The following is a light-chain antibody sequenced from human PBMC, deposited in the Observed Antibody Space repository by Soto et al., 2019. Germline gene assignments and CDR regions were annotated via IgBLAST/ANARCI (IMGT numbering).Light chain of an antibody. Sequence: QSALTQSASVSGSPGQSITISCTGTSSDVGIYNYVSWYQHHPGKVPRLIIYDVTHRPSGVSNRFSGSKSGNTASLTISGLQAEDEADYYCSSYSSTSTPVVFGGGTKLTV. J-gene: IGLJ2*01. CDR2: DVT. CDR3: SSYSSTSTPVV. V-gene: IGLV2-14*03. CDR1: SSDVGIYNY.